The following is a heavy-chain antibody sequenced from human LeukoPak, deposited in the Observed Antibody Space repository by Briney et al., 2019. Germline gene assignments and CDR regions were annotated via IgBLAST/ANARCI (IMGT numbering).Heavy chain of an antibody. CDR1: GFAFNSYA. Sequence: GRSLRLSCAVSGFAFNSYAMHWVRQAPGEGLEWEAFISHDGSAQSYADSVKGRFTISRDNSKNTLYLQMNSLRPEDTAVYYCARARGAVAADYWGQGTLVTVSS. V-gene: IGHV3-30-3*01. CDR2: ISHDGSAQ. CDR3: ARARGAVAADY. D-gene: IGHD6-19*01. J-gene: IGHJ4*02.